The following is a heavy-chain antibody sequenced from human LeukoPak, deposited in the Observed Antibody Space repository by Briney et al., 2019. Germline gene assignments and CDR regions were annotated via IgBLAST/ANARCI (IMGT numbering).Heavy chain of an antibody. CDR3: ARGVRWLQLSYFDS. CDR1: GFTFSSYS. D-gene: IGHD5-24*01. V-gene: IGHV3-21*01. CDR2: ISSSRSYI. J-gene: IGHJ4*02. Sequence: GGSLRLSCAASGFTFSSYSMNWVRQAPGKGLEWGSSISSSRSYIYYADSVKGRFTISRDNAKNTLYLQMNSLRAEDTAVYYCARGVRWLQLSYFDSWGQGTLVTVSS.